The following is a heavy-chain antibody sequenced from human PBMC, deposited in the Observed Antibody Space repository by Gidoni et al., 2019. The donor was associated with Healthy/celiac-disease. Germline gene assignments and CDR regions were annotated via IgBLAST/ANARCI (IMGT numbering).Heavy chain of an antibody. CDR3: ARGKWFRSPLDY. CDR1: GGSFSGYY. V-gene: IGHV4-34*01. CDR2: INHSGST. D-gene: IGHD3-10*01. Sequence: QVQLQQWGAGLFKLSETLSLTCAVYGGSFSGYYWGWIRQPPGKGLEWIGEINHSGSTNYNPALKSRVTISVDTSKNQFSLKLSSVTAADTAVYYCARGKWFRSPLDYWGQGTLVTVSS. J-gene: IGHJ4*02.